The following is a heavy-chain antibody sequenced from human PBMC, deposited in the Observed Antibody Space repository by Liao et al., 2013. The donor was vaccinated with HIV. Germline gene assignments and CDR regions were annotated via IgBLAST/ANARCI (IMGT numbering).Heavy chain of an antibody. V-gene: IGHV4-34*01. CDR1: GGSFSGYY. Sequence: QVQLQQWGAGLLKPSETLSLTCAVYGGSFSGYYWSWIRQPPGKGLEWIGEINHSGSTNYNPSLKSRVTISVDTSKNQFSLKLSSVTAADTAVYYCARGDDILTGGAFDIWGQGTMVTGLF. D-gene: IGHD3-9*01. CDR3: ARGDDILTGGAFDI. CDR2: INHSGST. J-gene: IGHJ3*02.